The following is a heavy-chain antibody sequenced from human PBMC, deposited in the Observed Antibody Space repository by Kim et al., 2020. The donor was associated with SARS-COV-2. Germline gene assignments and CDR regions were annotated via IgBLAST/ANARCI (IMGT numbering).Heavy chain of an antibody. J-gene: IGHJ4*01. D-gene: IGHD3-16*01. CDR2: INHSGST. Sequence: SETLSLTCAVYGGSFSGYYWSWVRQPPGQGLEWIGVINHSGSTNYNPSLKSRVTITVDTSKNQFSLKLSSVTAADTAVYYCARGRLDYDYVWGCYGPFD. V-gene: IGHV4-34*01. CDR3: ARGRLDYDYVWGCYGPFD. CDR1: GGSFSGYY.